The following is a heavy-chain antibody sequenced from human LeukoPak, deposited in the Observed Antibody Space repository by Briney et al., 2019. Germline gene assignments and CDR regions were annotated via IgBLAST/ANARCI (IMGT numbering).Heavy chain of an antibody. D-gene: IGHD5-12*01. CDR2: LIDSGTST. CDR1: GFIFSTYA. Sequence: GGPLRLSCAASGFIFSTYAMRWVRQAPGKGLEWLSALIDSGTSTFYADSVKGRFTISRDNSRNTLYLQMDSLRAEDTAVYYCAKQVAAPGPIDYWGQGTLVTVSS. V-gene: IGHV3-23*01. J-gene: IGHJ4*02. CDR3: AKQVAAPGPIDY.